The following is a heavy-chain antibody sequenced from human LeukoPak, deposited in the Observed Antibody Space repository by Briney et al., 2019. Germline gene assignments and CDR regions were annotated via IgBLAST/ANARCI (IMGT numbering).Heavy chain of an antibody. D-gene: IGHD6-13*01. J-gene: IGHJ6*03. CDR3: ARAPYSSSWYDNYYYYYYMDV. V-gene: IGHV3-7*01. Sequence: PGGSLRLSCAASGFTFSSYWMSWVRQAPGKGLEWVANIKQDGSEKYYVDSVKGRFTISRDNAKNSLYLQMNSLRAEDTAVYYCARAPYSSSWYDNYYYYYYMDVWGKGTTVTISS. CDR2: IKQDGSEK. CDR1: GFTFSSYW.